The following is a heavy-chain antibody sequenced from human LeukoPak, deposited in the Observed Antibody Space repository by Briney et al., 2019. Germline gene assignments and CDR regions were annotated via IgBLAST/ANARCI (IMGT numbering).Heavy chain of an antibody. CDR2: ISSSSSYI. D-gene: IGHD6-19*01. Sequence: GGSLRPSCAASGFTFISYNVNWVRQAPGKGLEWVSSISSSSSYIYYADSVKGRFTISRYNAKNSLYLQMNSLRAEDTAVYYCARGSIAVGGAYVYWGQGILVTVSS. CDR3: ARGSIAVGGAYVY. V-gene: IGHV3-21*01. J-gene: IGHJ4*02. CDR1: GFTFISYN.